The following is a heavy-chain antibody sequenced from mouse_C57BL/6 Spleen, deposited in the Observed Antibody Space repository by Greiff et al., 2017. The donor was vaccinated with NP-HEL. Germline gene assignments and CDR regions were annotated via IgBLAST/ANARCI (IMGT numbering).Heavy chain of an antibody. V-gene: IGHV2-5*01. D-gene: IGHD1-1*01. J-gene: IGHJ1*03. CDR1: GFSLTSYG. Sequence: QVQLQQSGPGLVQPSQSLSITCTVSGFSLTSYGVHWVRQSPGKGLEWLGVIWRGGSTDYNAAFMSRLSITKDNSKSQVFFKMNSLQADDTAIYYCAKNKQVATDWYFDVWGTGTTVTVSS. CDR3: AKNKQVATDWYFDV. CDR2: IWRGGST.